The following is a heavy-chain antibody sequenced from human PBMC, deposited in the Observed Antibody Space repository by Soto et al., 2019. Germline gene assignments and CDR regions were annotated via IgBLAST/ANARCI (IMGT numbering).Heavy chain of an antibody. CDR2: IYYSGST. CDR3: ARVYCSGGSCYEFDY. Sequence: PSETLSLTCTVSGGSISSGGYYLSWIRQHPGKGLEWIGYIYYSGSTYYNPSLKSRVTISVDTSKNQFSLRLSSVTAADTAVYYCARVYCSGGSCYEFDYWGQGTLVTVSS. D-gene: IGHD2-15*01. V-gene: IGHV4-31*03. CDR1: GGSISSGGYY. J-gene: IGHJ4*02.